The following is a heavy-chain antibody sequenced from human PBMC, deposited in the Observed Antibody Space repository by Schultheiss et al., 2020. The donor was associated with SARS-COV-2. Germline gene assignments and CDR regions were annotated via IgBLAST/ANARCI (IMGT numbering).Heavy chain of an antibody. D-gene: IGHD6-13*01. CDR2: IYTSGST. Sequence: SETLSLTCTVSGGSISSYYWSWIRQPAGKGLEWIGRIYTSGSTNYNPSLKSRVTISVDTSKNQFSLKLSSVTAADTAVYYCARQGRSWYVYYYYGMDVWGQGTTVTVSS. J-gene: IGHJ6*02. CDR3: ARQGRSWYVYYYYGMDV. V-gene: IGHV4-4*07. CDR1: GGSISSYY.